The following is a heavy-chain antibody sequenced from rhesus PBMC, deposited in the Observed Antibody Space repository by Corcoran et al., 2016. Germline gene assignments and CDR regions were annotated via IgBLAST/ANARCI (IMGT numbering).Heavy chain of an antibody. CDR3: ASGPLSQLDY. J-gene: IGHJ4*01. CDR1: GGPISDSYR. CDR2: IYGTRTSA. V-gene: IGHV4S10*01. Sequence: QVQLQESGPGVVKPSETLSLTCAVSGGPISDSYRWSWTHPPPGKGLEWIGYIYGTRTSANYNPSLKSRVTLSNDTSKNHFSLKLTSVTAADTAVYYGASGPLSQLDYWGQGVLVTVSS.